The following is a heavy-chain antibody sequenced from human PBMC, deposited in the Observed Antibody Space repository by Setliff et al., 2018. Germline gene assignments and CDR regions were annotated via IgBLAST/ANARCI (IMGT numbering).Heavy chain of an antibody. Sequence: SETLSLTCTVSGGSISSYYWSWIRQPPGKGLEWIGYIYYSGSNYNPSLKSRVTISVDTSKNQFSLKLSSVTAADTAVYYCARTPDGFLGDGYNLNTLGYFDSWGQGTLVTVSS. CDR2: IYYSGS. CDR3: ARTPDGFLGDGYNLNTLGYFDS. D-gene: IGHD3-3*01. CDR1: GGSISSYY. J-gene: IGHJ4*02. V-gene: IGHV4-59*01.